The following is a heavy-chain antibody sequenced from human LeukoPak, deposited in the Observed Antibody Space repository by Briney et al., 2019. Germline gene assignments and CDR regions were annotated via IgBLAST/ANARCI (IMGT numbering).Heavy chain of an antibody. CDR2: IYHSGST. CDR1: GGSISSGGYS. D-gene: IGHD6-13*01. J-gene: IGHJ4*02. Sequence: SETLSLTCAVSGGSISSGGYSWSWIRQPPGKGLEWIGYIYHSGSTNYNPSLKSRVTISVDTSKNQFSLKLSSVTAADTAVYYCARFYIGTPKKYSSSWRVGHFDYWGQGTLVTVSS. CDR3: ARFYIGTPKKYSSSWRVGHFDY. V-gene: IGHV4-30-2*01.